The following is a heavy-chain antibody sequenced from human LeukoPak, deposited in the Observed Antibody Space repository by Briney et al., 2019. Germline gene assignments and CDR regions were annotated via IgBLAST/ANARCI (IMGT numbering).Heavy chain of an antibody. CDR2: ISPDGREA. J-gene: IGHJ4*02. D-gene: IGHD3-10*01. CDR3: AKERRWFGESETQDNFDY. CDR1: GFTSRDYW. V-gene: IGHV3-7*03. Sequence: PGGSLRLSCAASGFTSRDYWMYWVRQAPGEGLELVAKISPDGREAYYVDSVKGRFTISRDNSKNTLYLQMNSLRAEDTAVYYCAKERRWFGESETQDNFDYWGQGTLVTVSS.